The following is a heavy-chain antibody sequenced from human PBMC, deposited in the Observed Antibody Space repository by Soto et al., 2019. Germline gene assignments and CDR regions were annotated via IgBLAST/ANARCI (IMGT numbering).Heavy chain of an antibody. V-gene: IGHV1-46*01. CDR2: IYPGVVNI. Sequence: ASVKVSCKAIGDSFTSHYMHWVRQAPGQGLEWVGTIYPGVVNIGYAQKFKGRVTMTTVTSTSTVNLELNSLTSEDTAVYYCARDQIWHDLVCWCVPWC. CDR1: GDSFTSHY. CDR3: ARDQIWHDLVCWCVP. D-gene: IGHD1-1*01. J-gene: IGHJ5*02.